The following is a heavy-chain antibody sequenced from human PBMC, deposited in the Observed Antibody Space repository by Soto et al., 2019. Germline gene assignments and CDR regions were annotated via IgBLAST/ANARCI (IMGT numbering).Heavy chain of an antibody. J-gene: IGHJ4*02. Sequence: QVQLVQSGAEEKKPGASVKVSCKASGYTFTSYAIHWVRQAPGQRLEWMGWINAGNGNTKYSEKFQGRVTITRDASASKAYMGLSSLKSEDTAVYYCARGDWWLFDYWGQGTLVTVSS. CDR3: ARGDWWLFDY. CDR1: GYTFTSYA. CDR2: INAGNGNT. D-gene: IGHD2-8*02. V-gene: IGHV1-3*05.